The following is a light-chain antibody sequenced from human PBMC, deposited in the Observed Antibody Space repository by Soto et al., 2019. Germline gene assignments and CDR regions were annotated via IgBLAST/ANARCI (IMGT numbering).Light chain of an antibody. J-gene: IGLJ2*01. CDR1: SSDVGGSDY. V-gene: IGLV2-14*01. CDR3: SSSKTSSTSHVT. Sequence: QSVLTQPASVSGSPGQSITISCTGTSSDVGGSDYVSWYQQEPGKAPKLIIFGVNNRPSGVSNRFSGSKSGNTASLTISGLQAEDDADDYCSSSKTSSTSHVTFGGGTKVTVL. CDR2: GVN.